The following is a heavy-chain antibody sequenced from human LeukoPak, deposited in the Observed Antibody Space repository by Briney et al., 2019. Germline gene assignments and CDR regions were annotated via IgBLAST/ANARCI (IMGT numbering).Heavy chain of an antibody. CDR1: GGSISSYY. V-gene: IGHV4-4*07. Sequence: SETLSLTCTVSGGSISSYYWSWIRQPAGKGLEWIGRIYTSGSTNYNPSLKSRVNMSVDTSKNQFSLKLSSMTAADTAVYYCARITYYDFWSGYYWNWFDPWGQGTLVTVSS. D-gene: IGHD3-3*01. CDR2: IYTSGST. J-gene: IGHJ5*02. CDR3: ARITYYDFWSGYYWNWFDP.